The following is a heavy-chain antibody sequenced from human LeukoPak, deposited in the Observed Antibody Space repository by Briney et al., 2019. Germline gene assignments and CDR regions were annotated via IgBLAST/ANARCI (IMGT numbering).Heavy chain of an antibody. J-gene: IGHJ2*01. Sequence: SETLSLTCTVSGGSIASYFWSWIRQSPGKGLEWIGYMSYSGSTYYNPSLKSRVTISVDTSKNQFSLKLSSVTAADTAVYYCARDWIVGATVYWYFDLWGRGTLVTVSS. CDR2: MSYSGST. V-gene: IGHV4-59*12. CDR3: ARDWIVGATVYWYFDL. CDR1: GGSIASYF. D-gene: IGHD1-26*01.